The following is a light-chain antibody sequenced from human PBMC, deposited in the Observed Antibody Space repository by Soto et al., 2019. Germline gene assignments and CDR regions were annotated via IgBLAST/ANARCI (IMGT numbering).Light chain of an antibody. J-gene: IGKJ5*01. Sequence: EIVLTQSPATLSLSPGERATLSCRASQSVSSYLAWYQQKPGQAPRLLIYDASNRATGIPARFSGSWSGTDFTLTISSLEPEDFAVYYCQQRFNWPPITFGQGTRLEIK. CDR1: QSVSSY. CDR3: QQRFNWPPIT. V-gene: IGKV3-11*01. CDR2: DAS.